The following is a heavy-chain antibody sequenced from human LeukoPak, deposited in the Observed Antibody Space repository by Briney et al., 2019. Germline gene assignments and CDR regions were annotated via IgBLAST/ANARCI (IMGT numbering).Heavy chain of an antibody. CDR2: IGSDNKP. V-gene: IGHV3-23*01. Sequence: GRSLRLSCEASGFTFSAYAMTWVRQAPGKGLEWVSSIGSDNKPHYSESVKGRFAISRDNSKSMLFLQLNSLRAKDTAVYYCARDGIVKEVAAADYGMDVWGQGTRSPSP. D-gene: IGHD6-13*01. CDR1: GFTFSAYA. CDR3: ARDGIVKEVAAADYGMDV. J-gene: IGHJ6*02.